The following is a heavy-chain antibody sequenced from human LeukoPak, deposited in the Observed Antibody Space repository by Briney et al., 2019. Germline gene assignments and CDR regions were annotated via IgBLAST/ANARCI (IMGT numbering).Heavy chain of an antibody. Sequence: SETLSLTCTVSGGSISSYYWSWIRQPPGKGLEWIGYIYYSGSTNYNPSLKSRVTISVDTSKNQFSLKLSSVTAADTAVYYCAREAARRGYSGYDISFDYWGQGTLVTVSS. J-gene: IGHJ4*02. V-gene: IGHV4-59*01. CDR1: GGSISSYY. CDR2: IYYSGST. D-gene: IGHD5-12*01. CDR3: AREAARRGYSGYDISFDY.